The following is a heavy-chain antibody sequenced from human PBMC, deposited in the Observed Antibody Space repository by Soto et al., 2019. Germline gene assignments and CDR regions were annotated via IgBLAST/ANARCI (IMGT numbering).Heavy chain of an antibody. D-gene: IGHD3-22*01. CDR2: INHSGST. CDR3: ASYDTSGYYV. CDR1: GGSFSGYY. Sequence: QVQLQQWGAGLLKPSETLSLTCAVYGGSFSGYYWSWFRQPPGKGLEWIGEINHSGSTNYNPSLKSRVTISVDTSNNQFSLKLSSVTAAATAVYDWASYDTSGYYVGGQGTLVTVSS. J-gene: IGHJ4*02. V-gene: IGHV4-34*01.